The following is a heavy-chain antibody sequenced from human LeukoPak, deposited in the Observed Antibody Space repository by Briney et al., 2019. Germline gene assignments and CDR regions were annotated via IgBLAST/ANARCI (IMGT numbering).Heavy chain of an antibody. J-gene: IGHJ3*02. CDR3: AKGQVPVLRGVKADAFDI. V-gene: IGHV3-30-3*01. CDR2: ISYDGSNK. D-gene: IGHD3-10*01. CDR1: GFTFSSCA. Sequence: PGRSLRLSCAASGFTFSSCAMHWVRKAPATGLGLVADISYDGSNKYYADSVKGRFTISRDNSKKTLYLQMNSLRAEDTAVYYCAKGQVPVLRGVKADAFDIWGQGTTVTVSS.